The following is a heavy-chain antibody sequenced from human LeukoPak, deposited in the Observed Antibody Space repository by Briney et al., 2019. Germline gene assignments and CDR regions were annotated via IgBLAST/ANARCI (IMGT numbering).Heavy chain of an antibody. D-gene: IGHD5-12*01. V-gene: IGHV3-74*01. Sequence: GGSLRLSCVPSVFTFSIYWMHWVRQVPGKGLMWVTRINGEGSNTLYADSVRGRFPIPRDNPKNTVYLHISSLRDEDSAVYYCARVQTYSDGTGAPFDHWSQGNLVTVSS. J-gene: IGHJ4*02. CDR3: ARVQTYSDGTGAPFDH. CDR2: INGEGSNT. CDR1: VFTFSIYW.